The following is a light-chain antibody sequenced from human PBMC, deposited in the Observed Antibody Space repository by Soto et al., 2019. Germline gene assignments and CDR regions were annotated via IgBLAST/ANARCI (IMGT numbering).Light chain of an antibody. J-gene: IGKJ1*01. CDR1: QSIGNW. CDR3: QQYNSYSPRT. CDR2: DAS. Sequence: DIQLTQSPSTLSASVGDSVTITCRASQSIGNWLAWYQQKPGKAPNLLIYDASTLENGVPSRFSGSASGTDFTLTISSLQPYDFATYYCQQYNSYSPRTFGQGTKVDI. V-gene: IGKV1-5*01.